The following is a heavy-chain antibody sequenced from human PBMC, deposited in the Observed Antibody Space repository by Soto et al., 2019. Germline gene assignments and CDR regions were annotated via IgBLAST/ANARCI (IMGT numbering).Heavy chain of an antibody. Sequence: EVQLVESGGGLVQPGGSLRLSCAASGFTFSSYWMSWVRQAPGKGLEWVANMKQDGSEKYYVDSVKGRFTISRDNAKNSLYLQMNSLRAEDTAVYYCARQPPLVVLDYWGQGTLVTVSS. V-gene: IGHV3-7*01. J-gene: IGHJ4*02. D-gene: IGHD2-15*01. CDR2: MKQDGSEK. CDR3: ARQPPLVVLDY. CDR1: GFTFSSYW.